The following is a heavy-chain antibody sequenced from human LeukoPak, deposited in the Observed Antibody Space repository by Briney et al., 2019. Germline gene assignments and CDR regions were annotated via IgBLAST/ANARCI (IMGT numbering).Heavy chain of an antibody. CDR3: AREGREETMVRGVIITQHPKSLFDY. CDR1: GGSISSGGYY. J-gene: IGHJ4*02. D-gene: IGHD3-10*01. CDR2: IYTSGST. V-gene: IGHV4-61*02. Sequence: PSETLSLTCTVSGGSISSGGYYWSWIRQPAGKGLEWIGRIYTSGSTNYNPSLKSRVTMSVDTSKNQFSLKLSSVTAADTAVYYCAREGREETMVRGVIITQHPKSLFDYWGQGTLVTVSS.